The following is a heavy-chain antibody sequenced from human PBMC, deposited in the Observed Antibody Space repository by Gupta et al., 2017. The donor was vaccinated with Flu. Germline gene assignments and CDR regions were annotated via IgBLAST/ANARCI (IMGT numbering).Heavy chain of an antibody. Sequence: QVQLQESGPGLVKPSETLSLTCTVSGGSISSYYWSWIRQPPGKGLEWIGYIYYSGSTNYNPSLKSRVTISVDTSKNQFSLKLSSVTAADTAVYYCARLSLGRGSGSYYNVSRRVYFDYWGQGTLVTVSS. D-gene: IGHD3-10*01. CDR2: IYYSGST. V-gene: IGHV4-59*08. CDR3: ARLSLGRGSGSYYNVSRRVYFDY. J-gene: IGHJ4*02. CDR1: GGSISSYY.